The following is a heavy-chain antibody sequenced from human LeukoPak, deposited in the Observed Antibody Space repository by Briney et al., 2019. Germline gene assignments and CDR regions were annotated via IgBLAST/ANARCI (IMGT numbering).Heavy chain of an antibody. CDR2: ISGSGGST. V-gene: IGHV3-23*01. Sequence: GGSLRLSCAASGFTFSSYAMGWVRRAPGKGLEWVSAISGSGGSTYYADSVKGRFTISRDNSKNTLYLQMNSLRAEDTAVYYCAKDWTGYSSGWTYYDYWGQGTLVTVSS. CDR3: AKDWTGYSSGWTYYDY. D-gene: IGHD6-19*01. CDR1: GFTFSSYA. J-gene: IGHJ4*02.